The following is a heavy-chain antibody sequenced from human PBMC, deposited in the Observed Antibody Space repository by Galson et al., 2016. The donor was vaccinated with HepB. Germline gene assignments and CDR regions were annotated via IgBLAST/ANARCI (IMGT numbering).Heavy chain of an antibody. Sequence: TLSLTCTVSGGSISSGGFYWTWIRQNPGKGLEWIGNIYYSGTTHYNPSLKSRVTISEDTSNNQFSLKMTSVTAADTAVYYCARPTSSGYGGAFDVWGQGTVVTVSS. CDR1: GGSISSGGFY. D-gene: IGHD5-12*01. V-gene: IGHV4-31*03. J-gene: IGHJ3*01. CDR2: IYYSGTT. CDR3: ARPTSSGYGGAFDV.